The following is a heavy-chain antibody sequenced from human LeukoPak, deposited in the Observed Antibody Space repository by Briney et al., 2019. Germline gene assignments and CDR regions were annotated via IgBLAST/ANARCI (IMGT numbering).Heavy chain of an antibody. CDR2: IKEDGSEK. J-gene: IGHJ6*02. D-gene: IGHD1-1*01. CDR1: GFTLSESW. Sequence: PGGSLRVSCAASGFTLSESWMSWVRQARGQGPEWVAAIKEDGSEKDYVDSVKGRFTISRDNAQNTLCLQMNSLRVEDTAVYYCATYTNWVAGDVWGQGTTVSVSS. V-gene: IGHV3-7*03. CDR3: ATYTNWVAGDV.